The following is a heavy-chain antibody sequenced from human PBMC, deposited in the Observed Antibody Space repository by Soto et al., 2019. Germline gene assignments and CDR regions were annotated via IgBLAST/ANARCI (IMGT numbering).Heavy chain of an antibody. CDR3: ARGTLYCSGGSCYSSKYYHYYGMDV. D-gene: IGHD2-15*01. CDR1: GGSISTYY. CDR2: IHYSGST. V-gene: IGHV4-59*01. J-gene: IGHJ6*02. Sequence: AETLSLTCTVAGGSISTYYWSWIRQPPGKGLEWIGYIHYSGSTKYNPSLKSRVTISVDTSKNQFSLKLSSVTAADTAVYYCARGTLYCSGGSCYSSKYYHYYGMDVWGQGNTVT.